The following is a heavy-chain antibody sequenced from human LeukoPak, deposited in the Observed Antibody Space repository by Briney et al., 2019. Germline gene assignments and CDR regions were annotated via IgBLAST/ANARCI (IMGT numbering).Heavy chain of an antibody. CDR3: ARGPYTYSFYEDEP. D-gene: IGHD5/OR15-5a*01. CDR2: ISSSGATV. CDR1: GFTFSSYE. Sequence: GGSLRLSCAASGFTFSSYEMNWFRRAPGKGLEWVSYISSSGATVHYADSVKGRFTMSRDNAKNSLYLQMNSLRAEDTAVYYCARGPYTYSFYEDEPWGQGTLVTVSS. J-gene: IGHJ5*02. V-gene: IGHV3-48*03.